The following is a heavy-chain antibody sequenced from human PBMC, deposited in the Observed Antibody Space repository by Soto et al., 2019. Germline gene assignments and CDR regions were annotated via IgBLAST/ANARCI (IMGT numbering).Heavy chain of an antibody. CDR3: ARGLYYYDSSGTLGAFDI. V-gene: IGHV1-8*01. CDR1: GYTFTSYD. J-gene: IGHJ3*02. Sequence: ASVKVSCKASGYTFTSYDINWVRQATGQGLEWMGWMNPNSGNTGYAQKFQGRVTMTRNTSISTAYMELSSPRSEDTAVYYCARGLYYYDSSGTLGAFDIRAQRTMVTGSS. D-gene: IGHD3-22*01. CDR2: MNPNSGNT.